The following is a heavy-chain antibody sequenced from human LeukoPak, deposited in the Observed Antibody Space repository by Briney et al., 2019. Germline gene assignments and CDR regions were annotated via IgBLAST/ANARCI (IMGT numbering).Heavy chain of an antibody. CDR1: GFTFSSYA. CDR2: ISGSGGST. Sequence: GGSLRLSCATSGFTFSSYAMSWVRQAPGKGLEWVSAISGSGGSTYYADSVKGRFTISRDNSKNTLYLQMNSLRAEDTAVYYCAKAYGDGSGSDFDYWGQGTLVTVSS. V-gene: IGHV3-23*01. CDR3: AKAYGDGSGSDFDY. D-gene: IGHD3-10*01. J-gene: IGHJ4*02.